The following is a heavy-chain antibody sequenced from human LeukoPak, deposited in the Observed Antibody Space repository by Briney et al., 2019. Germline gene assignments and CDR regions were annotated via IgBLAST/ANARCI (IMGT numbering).Heavy chain of an antibody. Sequence: PGGSLRLSCAAPGFTFSSHVLHWVRQAPGKGLEYVSAISSDGRSTYYSNSVKGRFTISRDNSKNTLYLQMGSLRGEDMAVYYCARIEMATTHFDYWGQGTLVTISS. CDR2: ISSDGRST. V-gene: IGHV3-64*01. CDR1: GFTFSSHV. CDR3: ARIEMATTHFDY. J-gene: IGHJ4*02. D-gene: IGHD5-24*01.